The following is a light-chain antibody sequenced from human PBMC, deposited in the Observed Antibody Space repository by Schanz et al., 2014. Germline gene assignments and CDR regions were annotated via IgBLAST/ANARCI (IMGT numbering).Light chain of an antibody. Sequence: EIVMTQSSGTLSVSPGERATLSCRASQSISSNLAWYQQKPGQAPRLLIYGASTRATGIPARFSGSGSGTEFTLTISSLQSEDLALYYCQQYNNWPQTFGQGTKVEIK. J-gene: IGKJ1*01. V-gene: IGKV3-15*01. CDR3: QQYNNWPQT. CDR1: QSISSN. CDR2: GAS.